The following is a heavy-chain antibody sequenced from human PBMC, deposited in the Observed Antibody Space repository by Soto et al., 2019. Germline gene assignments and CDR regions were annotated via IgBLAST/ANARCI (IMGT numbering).Heavy chain of an antibody. Sequence: QVQLQESGPGLVKPSQTLSLTCTVSGGSISSGDYYWSWIRQPPGKGLEWIGYIYYSGSTYYKPSLKSRVTISVDTSKYQFSLKLSSVTAADTAVYYCASADGDLGEYYYYYGMDVWGQGTTVTVSS. D-gene: IGHD4-17*01. CDR3: ASADGDLGEYYYYYGMDV. V-gene: IGHV4-30-4*01. J-gene: IGHJ6*02. CDR1: GGSISSGDYY. CDR2: IYYSGST.